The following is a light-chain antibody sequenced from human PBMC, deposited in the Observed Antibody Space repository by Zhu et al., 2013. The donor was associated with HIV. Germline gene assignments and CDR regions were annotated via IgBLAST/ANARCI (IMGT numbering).Light chain of an antibody. CDR3: QQRSNWLYS. Sequence: DIQMTQSPTSLSAAVGDRVTITCQASQDISNYLNWYQQKPGKAPKLLIYDASNLETGVPSRFSGSGYGTDFIFTISSLQPEDIATYYCQQRSNWLYSFGQGTKVEIK. V-gene: IGKV1-33*01. CDR1: QDISNY. CDR2: DAS. J-gene: IGKJ2*03.